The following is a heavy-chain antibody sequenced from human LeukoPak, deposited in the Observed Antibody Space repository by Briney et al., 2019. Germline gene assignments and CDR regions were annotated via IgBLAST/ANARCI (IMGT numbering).Heavy chain of an antibody. Sequence: SETLSLTCTVSGGSISSYYWSWIRQPPGKGLEWIGYIYYSGNTNYNPSLKSRVTISVDTSKNQFSLKLSSVTAADTAVYYCAGGNRRYGKDGWGQGTKVNGSS. D-gene: IGHD1-14*01. J-gene: IGHJ6*02. CDR2: IYYSGNT. V-gene: IGHV4-59*01. CDR1: GGSISSYY. CDR3: AGGNRRYGKDG.